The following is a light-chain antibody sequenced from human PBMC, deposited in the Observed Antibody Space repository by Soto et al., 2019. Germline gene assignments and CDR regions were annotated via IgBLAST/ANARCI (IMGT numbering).Light chain of an antibody. Sequence: QSVLTQPPSGSAAPGQRVAISCSGGSSDIGNNYVSWYQQFPGTAPKLLIYDNNRRPSGIPDRFSGSKSGTSATLGITGLQSGEEADYYCGTWDASRTWVFGGGTKLTVL. J-gene: IGLJ3*02. CDR3: GTWDASRTWV. CDR1: SSDIGNNY. CDR2: DNN. V-gene: IGLV1-51*01.